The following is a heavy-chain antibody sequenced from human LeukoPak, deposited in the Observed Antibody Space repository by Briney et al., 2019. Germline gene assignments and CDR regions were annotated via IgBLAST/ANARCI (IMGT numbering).Heavy chain of an antibody. CDR1: GFTFSSYS. Sequence: GGSLRLSCAASGFTFSSYSMNWVRQAPGKGLEWVSYISSSSSTIYYADSVKGRFTISRDNSKNTLYLQMNSLRAEDTAVYYCAKGDIDYDSSGYYYWGQGTLVTVSS. J-gene: IGHJ4*02. V-gene: IGHV3-48*01. CDR3: AKGDIDYDSSGYYY. D-gene: IGHD3-22*01. CDR2: ISSSSSTI.